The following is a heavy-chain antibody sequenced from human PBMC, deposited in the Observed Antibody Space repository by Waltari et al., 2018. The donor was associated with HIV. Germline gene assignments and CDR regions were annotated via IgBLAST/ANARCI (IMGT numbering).Heavy chain of an antibody. V-gene: IGHV4-31*03. Sequence: QVQLQESGPGLVKPPQTLSLTCTVSGGSISSGGYYWSWIRQHPGKGLEWIGYIYYSGSTYYNPSLKSRVTISVDTSKNQFSRKLSSVTAADTAVYYCARDYQLSYGAWFDPWGQGTLVTVSS. CDR3: ARDYQLSYGAWFDP. D-gene: IGHD2-2*01. J-gene: IGHJ5*02. CDR1: GGSISSGGYY. CDR2: IYYSGST.